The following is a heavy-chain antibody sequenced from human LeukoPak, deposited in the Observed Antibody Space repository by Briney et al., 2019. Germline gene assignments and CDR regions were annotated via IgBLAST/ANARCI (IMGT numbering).Heavy chain of an antibody. CDR3: ARDGNIAVAGLYYYYGMDV. CDR2: IWYEGSNK. CDR1: GFTLSRYG. J-gene: IGHJ6*02. Sequence: GRSLRLSCAASGFTLSRYGMHWVRQAPGKGREWVAVIWYEGSNKYYADSVKGRFTISRDNSKNTLYLQMNSLRAEDTAVYYCARDGNIAVAGLYYYYGMDVWGQGATVTVSS. D-gene: IGHD6-19*01. V-gene: IGHV3-33*01.